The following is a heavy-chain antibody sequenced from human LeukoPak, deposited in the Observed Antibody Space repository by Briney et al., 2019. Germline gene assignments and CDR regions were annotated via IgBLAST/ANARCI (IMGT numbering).Heavy chain of an antibody. D-gene: IGHD6-13*01. V-gene: IGHV3-49*03. J-gene: IGHJ6*02. Sequence: GGSLRLSCTASGFTFGDYAMSWFRQAPGKGLEWVGFIRSKAYGGTTEYAASVKGRFTISRDDSKSIAYLQMNSLKTEDTAVYYCTRDLASSSWYQTLYYYGMDVWGQGTTVTVSS. CDR1: GFTFGDYA. CDR2: IRSKAYGGTT. CDR3: TRDLASSSWYQTLYYYGMDV.